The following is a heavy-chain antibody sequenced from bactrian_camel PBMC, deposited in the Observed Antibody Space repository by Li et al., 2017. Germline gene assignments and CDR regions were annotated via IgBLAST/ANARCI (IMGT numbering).Heavy chain of an antibody. CDR2: ISRDGENT. CDR1: GLTFRLYD. CDR3: AQDRVYY. V-gene: IGHV3S40*01. Sequence: VQLVESGGGLVQPGGSLRLSCAASGLTFRLYDFTWVRQTPGKGLEWVSSISRDGENTYYLGSVRGQFTISRDNAKNTVSLELNSLTTEDIGMYYCAQDRVYYLGQGTQVTVS. J-gene: IGHJ4*01.